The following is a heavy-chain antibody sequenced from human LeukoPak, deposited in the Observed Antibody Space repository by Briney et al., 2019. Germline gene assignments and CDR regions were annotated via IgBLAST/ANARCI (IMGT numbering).Heavy chain of an antibody. J-gene: IGHJ6*03. D-gene: IGHD3-3*01. CDR2: ISSSSSYI. CDR3: ARDWTDFWSDMDV. Sequence: PGGSLRLSCAASGFTFSSYSMNWVRQAPGKGLEWVSSISSSSSYIYYADSVKGRFTISRDNAKNSLYLQMNSLRAEDTAVYYGARDWTDFWSDMDVWGKGTTVTVSS. CDR1: GFTFSSYS. V-gene: IGHV3-21*01.